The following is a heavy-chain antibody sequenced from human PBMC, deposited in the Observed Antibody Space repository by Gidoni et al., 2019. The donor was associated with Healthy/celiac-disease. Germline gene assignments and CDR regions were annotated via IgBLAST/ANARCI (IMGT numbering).Heavy chain of an antibody. Sequence: HVQLVESGGGVVQPGRSRRLSCAASGFIFSSYGMHWVRQAPGKGLEWVAVIWYDGSNKYYADSVKGRFTISRDNSKITLYLQMNSLRAEDTAVYYCARDPVRHCSGGSCVSDGFDIWGQGTMVTVSS. CDR2: IWYDGSNK. V-gene: IGHV3-33*01. CDR1: GFIFSSYG. CDR3: ARDPVRHCSGGSCVSDGFDI. J-gene: IGHJ3*02. D-gene: IGHD2-15*01.